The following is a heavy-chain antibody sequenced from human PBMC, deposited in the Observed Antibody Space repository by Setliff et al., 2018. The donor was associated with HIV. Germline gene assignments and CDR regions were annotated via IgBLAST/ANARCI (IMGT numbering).Heavy chain of an antibody. CDR1: GYSISSGFY. CDR2: IYHSGST. J-gene: IGHJ4*02. V-gene: IGHV4-38-2*01. Sequence: SETLSLTCAVSGYSISSGFYWGWIRQPPGKGLEWIGSIYHSGSTYYSPSLKSRVSFSVDTSKNQLSLKLRSVTAADSAMYYCARTLRAAAMGYFDYWGQGTLVTVSS. D-gene: IGHD5-18*01. CDR3: ARTLRAAAMGYFDY.